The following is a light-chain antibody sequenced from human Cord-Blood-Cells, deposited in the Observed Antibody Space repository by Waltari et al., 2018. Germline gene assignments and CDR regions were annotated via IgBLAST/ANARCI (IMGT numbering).Light chain of an antibody. CDR3: QQLNSYPCT. J-gene: IGKJ3*01. Sequence: DIQLTPSPSFLSASVGDRVTITCRASQGISSYLAGDQQKPGKAPTLLIYAASTLQSGVPSRFSGSGSGTEVTLTISSLQPEDFATYYCQQLNSYPCTFGPGTKVDIK. V-gene: IGKV1-9*01. CDR2: AAS. CDR1: QGISSY.